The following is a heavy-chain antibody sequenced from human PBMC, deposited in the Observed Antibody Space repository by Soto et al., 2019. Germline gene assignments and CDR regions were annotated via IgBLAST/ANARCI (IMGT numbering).Heavy chain of an antibody. V-gene: IGHV3-23*01. CDR2: TSGSGGST. J-gene: IGHJ3*02. CDR1: GFTFSSYA. CDR3: AKVLTIFGVADAFDI. Sequence: GGSLRLSCAASGFTFSSYAMSWVRQAPGKGLEWVSATSGSGGSTYYADSVKGRFTISRDNSKNTLYLQMNSLRAEDTAVYYCAKVLTIFGVADAFDIWGQGTMVTVSS. D-gene: IGHD3-3*01.